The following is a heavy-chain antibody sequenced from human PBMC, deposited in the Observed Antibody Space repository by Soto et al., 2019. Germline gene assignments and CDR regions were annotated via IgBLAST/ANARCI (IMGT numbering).Heavy chain of an antibody. V-gene: IGHV4-31*03. CDR2: IYFSGST. CDR3: ARDEFCSGGSCSPSSAFDI. D-gene: IGHD2-15*01. J-gene: IGHJ3*02. CDR1: GGSISSHSHY. Sequence: PSETLSLTCSVSGGSISSHSHYWGWIRQPPGKGLEWIGYIYFSGSTYYNPSLKSRVTISVDTSKNQFSLKLSSVTAADTAVYYCARDEFCSGGSCSPSSAFDIRGQGTMVTVPS.